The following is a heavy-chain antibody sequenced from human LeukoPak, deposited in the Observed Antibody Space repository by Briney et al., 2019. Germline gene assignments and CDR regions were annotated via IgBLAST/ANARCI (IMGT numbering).Heavy chain of an antibody. D-gene: IGHD6-13*01. CDR1: GFTFGGYA. CDR3: GRTIAQYSNSWLYYFSGLDV. J-gene: IGHJ6*02. V-gene: IGHV3-23*01. CDR2: IRGGGEDS. Sequence: PGGSLRLACTAAGFTFGGYAMTWVRQAPGKGLEWVSSIRGGGEDSYYADSVKGRFTISRDNSRSTLYLQMNSLRADDTAVYYCGRTIAQYSNSWLYYFSGLDVWGQGTTVTVSS.